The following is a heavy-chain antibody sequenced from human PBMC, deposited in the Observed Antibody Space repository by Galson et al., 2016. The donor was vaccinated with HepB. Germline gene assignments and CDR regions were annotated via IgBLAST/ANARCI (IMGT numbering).Heavy chain of an antibody. CDR1: GYTFISYG. D-gene: IGHD2-21*02. J-gene: IGHJ6*02. Sequence: SVKVSCKASGYTFISYGMSWVRQAPGQGLEWMGWISGNNGTTNNAQKLQGRVTMTADTSTSTAYMELRRLRSDDTAVYYCAKSLLGVTLVSYYYTMDVWGQGTTVIVSS. CDR3: AKSLLGVTLVSYYYTMDV. V-gene: IGHV1-18*04. CDR2: ISGNNGTT.